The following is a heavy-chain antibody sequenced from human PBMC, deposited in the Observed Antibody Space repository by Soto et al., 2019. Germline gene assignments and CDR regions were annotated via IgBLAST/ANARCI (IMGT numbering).Heavy chain of an antibody. CDR2: INPNSGGT. CDR3: ARAHCGGDCYSGVDY. J-gene: IGHJ4*02. Sequence: GASVKVSCKAFGYTFTRYYIHWVRQAPGQGLEWMGWINPNSGGTNYAQKFQGWVTMTRDTSISTAYMELSRLRSDDTAVYYCARAHCGGDCYSGVDYWGQGTLVTVSS. V-gene: IGHV1-2*04. D-gene: IGHD2-21*02. CDR1: GYTFTRYY.